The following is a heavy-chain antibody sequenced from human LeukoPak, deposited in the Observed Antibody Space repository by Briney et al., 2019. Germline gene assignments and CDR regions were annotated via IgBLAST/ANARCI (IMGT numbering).Heavy chain of an antibody. Sequence: GGSLRLSCATSGFTFSNYGMHWVRQAPGKGLEWVSVIYSGGSTYYADSVKGRFTISRDNSKNTLYLQMNSLRAEDTAVYYCARSGYYGAGGDFDYWGQGTLVTVSS. CDR2: IYSGGST. D-gene: IGHD3-9*01. CDR3: ARSGYYGAGGDFDY. CDR1: GFTFSNYG. J-gene: IGHJ4*02. V-gene: IGHV3-NL1*01.